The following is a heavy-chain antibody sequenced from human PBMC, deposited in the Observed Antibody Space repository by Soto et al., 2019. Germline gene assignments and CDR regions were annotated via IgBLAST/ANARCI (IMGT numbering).Heavy chain of an antibody. CDR1: RGSISSYY. Sequence: SEALSLTCSVSRGSISSYYGSWVRQPPGKGLEWIGFIHRTGSTKYNPSRESRVTISVDTSQNQLALRLSSVTAADTAVYYCARGSAGSGKNNWFDPWGQGILVTVSS. CDR2: IHRTGST. J-gene: IGHJ5*02. D-gene: IGHD3-10*01. CDR3: ARGSAGSGKNNWFDP. V-gene: IGHV4-59*01.